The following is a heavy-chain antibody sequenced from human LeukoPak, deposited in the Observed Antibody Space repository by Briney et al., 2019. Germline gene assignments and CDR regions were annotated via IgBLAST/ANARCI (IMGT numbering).Heavy chain of an antibody. CDR3: ARTYYDSSGYHDY. J-gene: IGHJ4*02. V-gene: IGHV4-59*13. CDR1: GGYISSYY. CDR2: IYYSGST. D-gene: IGHD3-22*01. Sequence: PSETLSLTCTVSGGYISSYYWRWIRQRPGKGLEWIGYIYYSGSTNYNPSLKSRVTISVDTSKNQFSLKLSSVTAADTAVYYCARTYYDSSGYHDYWGQGTLVTVSS.